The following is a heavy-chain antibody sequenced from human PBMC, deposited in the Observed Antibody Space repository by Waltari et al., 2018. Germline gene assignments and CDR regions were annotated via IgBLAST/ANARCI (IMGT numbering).Heavy chain of an antibody. D-gene: IGHD5-12*01. CDR3: ASLNGYRDY. V-gene: IGHV4-38-2*01. J-gene: IGHJ4*02. CDR2: IYHSGST. Sequence: QVQLQESGPGLVKPSETLSLTCAVSGYSISSGYYWGWIRQPPGKGLEWIGSIYHSGSTYYNPSLKSRVTISVDTSKNQFSLKLSSVTAADTAMYYCASLNGYRDYWGQGTLVTVSS. CDR1: GYSISSGYY.